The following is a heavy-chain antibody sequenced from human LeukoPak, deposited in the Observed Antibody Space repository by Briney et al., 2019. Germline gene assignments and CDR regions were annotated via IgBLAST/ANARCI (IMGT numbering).Heavy chain of an antibody. V-gene: IGHV1-3*03. CDR2: INAGNGNT. CDR1: GYTFTSYA. J-gene: IGHJ3*02. Sequence: ASVKVSCKASGYTFTSYAMHWVRQAPGQRLERVGWINAGNGNTKYSQEFQGRVTITRDTSASTAYMELSSLRSEDMAVYYCARSNLITIFGVAQLPDAFDIWGQGTLVTVSS. CDR3: ARSNLITIFGVAQLPDAFDI. D-gene: IGHD3-3*01.